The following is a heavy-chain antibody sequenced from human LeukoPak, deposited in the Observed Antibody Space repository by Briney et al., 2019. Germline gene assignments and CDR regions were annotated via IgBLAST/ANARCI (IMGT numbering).Heavy chain of an antibody. D-gene: IGHD2-15*01. J-gene: IGHJ1*01. Sequence: AASVKVSCKASGYTFTGYYMHWVRQAPGQGLEWMGWINPNSGGTNYAQKFQGRVTMTRDTSISTAYMELSRLRSEDTAVYYCATTLGYCSGGSCYQHYHFQHWGQGTLVTVSS. CDR3: ATTLGYCSGGSCYQHYHFQH. CDR2: INPNSGGT. V-gene: IGHV1-2*02. CDR1: GYTFTGYY.